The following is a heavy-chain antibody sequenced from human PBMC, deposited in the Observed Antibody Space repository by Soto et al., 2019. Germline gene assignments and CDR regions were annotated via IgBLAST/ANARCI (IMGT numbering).Heavy chain of an antibody. CDR2: INTYNGNT. Sequence: ASVKGACKASGYTFSRDGSGWARQAPGQGLEWMGWINTYNGNTNYAQNVQGRVTLTTDTSTSTAYMELRSLRSNDTAIYYCAMVDVYVTPSPQDVWGQGTTVTVSS. J-gene: IGHJ6*02. CDR3: AMVDVYVTPSPQDV. CDR1: GYTFSRDG. D-gene: IGHD3-16*01. V-gene: IGHV1-18*01.